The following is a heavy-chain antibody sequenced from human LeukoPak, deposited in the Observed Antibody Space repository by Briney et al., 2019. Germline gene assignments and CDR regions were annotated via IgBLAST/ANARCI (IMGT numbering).Heavy chain of an antibody. CDR2: ISSSSSYI. Sequence: GGSLRLSCAASGFTFSSYSMNWVRQAPGKGLEWVSSISSSSSYIYYADSVKGRFTISRDNAKNSLYLQMNSLRAEDTAVYYCARYCSGGSCYWYPPDYGDYTSYFDYWGQGTLVTVSS. CDR1: GFTFSSYS. V-gene: IGHV3-21*01. CDR3: ARYCSGGSCYWYPPDYGDYTSYFDY. D-gene: IGHD2-15*01. J-gene: IGHJ4*02.